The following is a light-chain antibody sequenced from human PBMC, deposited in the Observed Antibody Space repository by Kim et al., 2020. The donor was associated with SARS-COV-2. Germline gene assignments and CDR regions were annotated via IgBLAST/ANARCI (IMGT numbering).Light chain of an antibody. J-gene: IGLJ2*01. CDR1: RGSIDDNY. Sequence: GKTVTISCTRSRGSIDDNYVQCYQQRPGGVPTTVIYEDDQRPSGVSDRFSGSIDNSSNSASLTISGLRTADEADYYCQSYNRDNVIFGGGTQLTVL. V-gene: IGLV6-57*03. CDR3: QSYNRDNVI. CDR2: EDD.